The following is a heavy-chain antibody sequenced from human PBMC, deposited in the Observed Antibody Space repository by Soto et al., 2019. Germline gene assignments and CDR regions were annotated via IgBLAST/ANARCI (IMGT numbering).Heavy chain of an antibody. J-gene: IGHJ5*02. CDR3: ARVGPWVPYYYDSSPYTFENWFDP. V-gene: IGHV4-38-2*01. Sequence: LSLTCAVSCYSISSGYYWGWLRQPPGKGLEWIEIIYHGGSTNYNPSLNSRVTLSIDMTNNHVSLILNSVTAADTAVYYCARVGPWVPYYYDSSPYTFENWFDPWGQGTLVTVSS. CDR2: IYHGGST. CDR1: CYSISSGYY. D-gene: IGHD3-22*01.